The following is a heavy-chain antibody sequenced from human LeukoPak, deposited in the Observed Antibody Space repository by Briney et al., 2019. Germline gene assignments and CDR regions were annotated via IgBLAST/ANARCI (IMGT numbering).Heavy chain of an antibody. CDR2: IYSGGST. V-gene: IGHV3-53*01. CDR3: ASAREYCGSAECYEYFQH. D-gene: IGHD2-21*01. Sequence: GGSLRLSCAASGVTVGTNSMSWARQSPGKGLEWVSVIYSGGSTYNADSVNGRFTVSRDNSRNTLFLQMNNLRAEDTALYFCASAREYCGSAECYEYFQHWGQGTLVIVST. CDR1: GVTVGTNS. J-gene: IGHJ1*01.